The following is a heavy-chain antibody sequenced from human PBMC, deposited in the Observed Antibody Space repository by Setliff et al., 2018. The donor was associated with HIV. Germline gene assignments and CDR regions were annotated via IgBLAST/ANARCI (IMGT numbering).Heavy chain of an antibody. D-gene: IGHD1-20*01. CDR1: GGSMSNYY. J-gene: IGHJ4*02. CDR3: ATGITMAPDY. Sequence: PSETLSLTCTVSGGSMSNYYWSWIRQPPGKGLEWIGKINHSGSTNYNPSLKSRVSISVATSKNQFSLKLTSVTAADTAVYYCATGITMAPDYWGQGSLVTVSS. CDR2: INHSGST. V-gene: IGHV4-34*01.